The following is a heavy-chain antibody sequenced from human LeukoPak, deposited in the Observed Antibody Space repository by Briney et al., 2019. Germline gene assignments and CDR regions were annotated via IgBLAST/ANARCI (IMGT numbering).Heavy chain of an antibody. J-gene: IGHJ5*02. Sequence: PGGSLRLSCAASGFTFSSYSMSWVRQAPGKGLEWVSSISSSSSYIYYADSVKGRFTISRDNAKNSLYLQMNSLRAEDTAVYYCARDYDYVWGSPNWFDPWGQGTLVTVSS. CDR3: ARDYDYVWGSPNWFDP. CDR1: GFTFSSYS. D-gene: IGHD3-16*01. CDR2: ISSSSSYI. V-gene: IGHV3-21*01.